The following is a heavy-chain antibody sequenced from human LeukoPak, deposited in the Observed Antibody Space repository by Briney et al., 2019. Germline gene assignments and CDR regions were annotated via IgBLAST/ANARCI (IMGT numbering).Heavy chain of an antibody. D-gene: IGHD6-19*01. CDR2: ISPSGGST. V-gene: IGHV1-46*01. J-gene: IGHJ4*02. Sequence: ASVKVSCKAFGYTFTSNYMHWVRQAPGQGPEWMGVISPSGGSTTYAQKFQGRVTLTRDMSTSTDYMELNSLESEDTAMYYCARDNSGWSVDYWGQGTLVTVTS. CDR1: GYTFTSNY. CDR3: ARDNSGWSVDY.